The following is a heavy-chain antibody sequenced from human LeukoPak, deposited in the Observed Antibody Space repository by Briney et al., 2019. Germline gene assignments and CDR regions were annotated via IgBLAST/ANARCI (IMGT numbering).Heavy chain of an antibody. CDR2: IKKDGSEK. V-gene: IGHV3-7*01. J-gene: IGHJ6*02. Sequence: PGGSLRLSCAASGSTFSDYWMTWVRQAPGKGLEWVANIKKDGSEKYYVDSVKGRFTISRDNAKNSLYLQMNSLRAEDTAVYYCARGHYGMDVWGQGTTVTVSS. CDR3: ARGHYGMDV. CDR1: GSTFSDYW.